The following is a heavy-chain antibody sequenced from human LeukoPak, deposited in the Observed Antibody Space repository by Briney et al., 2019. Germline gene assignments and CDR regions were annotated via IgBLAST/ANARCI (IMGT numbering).Heavy chain of an antibody. D-gene: IGHD5-18*01. CDR2: IYPGDSDT. V-gene: IGHV5-51*01. CDR3: ARRDSYGNYVHY. J-gene: IGHJ4*02. CDR1: GYSFNSHW. Sequence: GESLKISCKGSGYSFNSHWVAWVRQMPGKGLEWMGIIYPGDSDTRYGPSFQGQVTISADKSISTAYLQWSRLKDSDTAIYYCARRDSYGNYVHYWGQGTLVTVSS.